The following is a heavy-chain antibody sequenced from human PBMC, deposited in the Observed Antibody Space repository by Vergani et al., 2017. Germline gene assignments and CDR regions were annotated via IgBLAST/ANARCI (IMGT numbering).Heavy chain of an antibody. D-gene: IGHD3-3*01. Sequence: QVQLQESGPGLVKPSETLSLTCTVSGGSISSYYWSWIRQPPGKGLEWIGYIYYSGSTNYNPSLKSRVTISVDTSKNQFSLKLSSVTAADTAVYYCARGDASYYDFWSGYSLMDVWGQGTTVTVSS. CDR3: ARGDASYYDFWSGYSLMDV. V-gene: IGHV4-59*01. CDR2: IYYSGST. CDR1: GGSISSYY. J-gene: IGHJ6*02.